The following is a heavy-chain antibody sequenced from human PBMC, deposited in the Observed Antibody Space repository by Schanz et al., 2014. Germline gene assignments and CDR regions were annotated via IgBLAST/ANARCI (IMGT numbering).Heavy chain of an antibody. Sequence: EVQLVESGGGLVKPGGSLRLSCTASRIIFGTYSMNWIRQTPKGLEWVSSINSRSNFIYYADSVKGRFTISRDNSNNTVCLQMNSLRAEDTAVDYCARDGDFDYWGQGTLVTVSS. V-gene: IGHV3-21*01. J-gene: IGHJ4*02. CDR3: ARDGDFDY. CDR2: INSRSNFI. CDR1: RIIFGTYS.